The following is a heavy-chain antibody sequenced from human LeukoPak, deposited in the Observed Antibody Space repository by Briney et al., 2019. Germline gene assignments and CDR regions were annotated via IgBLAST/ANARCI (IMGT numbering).Heavy chain of an antibody. J-gene: IGHJ4*02. V-gene: IGHV1-3*01. CDR2: INAGNGNT. CDR1: GYTFTSYA. CDR3: ARDAGSGYYYPLDY. D-gene: IGHD3-22*01. Sequence: GASVKVSCKASGYTFTSYAMHWVRQAPGQRLEWMGWINAGNGNTKYSQKFQGRVTITRDTSASTAYMELSSLRSEDTAVYYCARDAGSGYYYPLDYWGQGTLVTVSS.